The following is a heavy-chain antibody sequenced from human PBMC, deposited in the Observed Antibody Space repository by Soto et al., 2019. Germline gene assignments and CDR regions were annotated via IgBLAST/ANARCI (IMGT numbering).Heavy chain of an antibody. CDR3: ARESVWSGYYPRAGMDV. CDR2: IYYSGST. Sequence: SETLSLTCTVSGGSISSGDYYWSWIRQPPGKGLEWIGYIYYSGSTYYNPSLKSRVTISVDTSKNQFSLKLSSVTAADTAVYYCARESVWSGYYPRAGMDVWGQGTTVTVSS. J-gene: IGHJ6*02. CDR1: GGSISSGDYY. D-gene: IGHD3-3*01. V-gene: IGHV4-30-4*01.